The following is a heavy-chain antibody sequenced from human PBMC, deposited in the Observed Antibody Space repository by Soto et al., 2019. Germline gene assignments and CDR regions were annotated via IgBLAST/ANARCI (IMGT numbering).Heavy chain of an antibody. Sequence: PGGSLRLSCAASGFTFSSYWMHWVRQAPGKGLVWVSRINSDGSSTSYADSVKGRFTISRDNAKNTLYLQMNSLRAEDTAVYYCARVLWDTYYYDSSGYSPDYWGQGTLVTVSS. V-gene: IGHV3-74*01. CDR3: ARVLWDTYYYDSSGYSPDY. CDR2: INSDGSST. CDR1: GFTFSSYW. J-gene: IGHJ4*02. D-gene: IGHD3-22*01.